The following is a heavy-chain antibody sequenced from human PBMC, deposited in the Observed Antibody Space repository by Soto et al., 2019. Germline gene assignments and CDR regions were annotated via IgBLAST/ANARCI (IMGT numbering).Heavy chain of an antibody. CDR2: IDGNGISK. V-gene: IGHV3-23*01. CDR1: GFAFGSHS. D-gene: IGHD3-22*01. J-gene: IGHJ4*02. CDR3: AKDYEFFAN. Sequence: PGGSLRLSCTGAGFAFGSHSMTWVRQAPGKGLEWVSAIDGNGISKYYADSVKGRFTISRDNSKNTVYLRMSSLGPEDTAAYFCAKDYEFFANWGQGTLVTVSS.